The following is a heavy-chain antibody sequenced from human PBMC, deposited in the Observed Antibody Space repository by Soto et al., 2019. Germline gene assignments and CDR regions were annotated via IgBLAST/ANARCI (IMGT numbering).Heavy chain of an antibody. J-gene: IGHJ4*02. Sequence: EVQLLESGGGLVRPGGSLRLSCAASGFTFNNYAMSWVRQAPGKGLEWVSAISGGGGNTYYADSVKGRFTISRDNXXNSRFLQMNSLRAEDTAMYYCAKGGPGGSYYVWSYWGQGILVTVSS. CDR1: GFTFNNYA. D-gene: IGHD1-26*01. V-gene: IGHV3-23*01. CDR2: ISGGGGNT. CDR3: AKGGPGGSYYVWSY.